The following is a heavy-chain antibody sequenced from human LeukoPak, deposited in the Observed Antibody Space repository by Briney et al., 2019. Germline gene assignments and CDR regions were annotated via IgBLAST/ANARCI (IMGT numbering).Heavy chain of an antibody. CDR2: INRDGSDT. CDR1: GITFGNYT. D-gene: IGHD2-2*01. Sequence: GGSLRLSCVASGITFGNYTMHWVRQAPGKGLVWVSHINRDGSDTSYADSVKGRFTISRDNAKNTLYLQMSSLRAEDTAVYYCARVSPVVAVSTARIFHYAMDVWGQGTTVTVSS. CDR3: ARVSPVVAVSTARIFHYAMDV. V-gene: IGHV3-74*01. J-gene: IGHJ6*02.